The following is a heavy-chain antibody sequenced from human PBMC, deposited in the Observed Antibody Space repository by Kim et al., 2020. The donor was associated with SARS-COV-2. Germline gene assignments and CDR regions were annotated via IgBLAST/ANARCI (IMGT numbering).Heavy chain of an antibody. CDR2: ISIGGDST. D-gene: IGHD5-12*01. Sequence: GGSLSLSCAASGFTFSNYAMSWVRQAQGKGLEWVSTISIGGDSTSYADSVKGRFTISRDNSKNTLSLHMNSLRPEDTALYYCAKSGQFDYWGQGILVTVSA. J-gene: IGHJ4*02. V-gene: IGHV3-23*01. CDR1: GFTFSNYA. CDR3: AKSGQFDY.